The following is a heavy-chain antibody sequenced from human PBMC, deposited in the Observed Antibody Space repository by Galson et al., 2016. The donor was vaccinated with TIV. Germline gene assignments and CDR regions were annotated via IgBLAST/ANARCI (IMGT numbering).Heavy chain of an antibody. CDR1: GFTFSNFV. V-gene: IGHV3-23*01. D-gene: IGHD2-2*01. Sequence: SLRLSCAASGFTFSNFVMGWVRQAPGKGLEWVSSISDTGISRYYADSVKGRFTISRDNSRNMLYLQMNSLRADDTAVYFCAKFAMLGYIAYDVDYWGQGTLVTVSS. CDR3: AKFAMLGYIAYDVDY. J-gene: IGHJ4*02. CDR2: ISDTGISR.